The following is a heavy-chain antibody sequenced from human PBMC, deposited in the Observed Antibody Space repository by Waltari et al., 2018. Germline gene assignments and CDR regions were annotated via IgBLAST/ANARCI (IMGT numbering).Heavy chain of an antibody. J-gene: IGHJ4*02. Sequence: QVQLQESGPGLVKPSETLSLTCTVSGGSITSYYWSWFRQPPGKGLEWIGYIYYTGTTNYIPSLKSRVTMSVDTSKDQFSLKVTSVTAADTAMYYCARHEGGGLNALWGQGTLVTVSS. D-gene: IGHD3-16*01. CDR2: IYYTGTT. CDR3: ARHEGGGLNAL. V-gene: IGHV4-59*08. CDR1: GGSITSYY.